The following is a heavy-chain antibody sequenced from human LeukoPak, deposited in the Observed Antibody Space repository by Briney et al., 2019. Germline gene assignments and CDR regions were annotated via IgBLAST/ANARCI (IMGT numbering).Heavy chain of an antibody. D-gene: IGHD6-13*01. J-gene: IGHJ4*02. Sequence: GGSLRLSCAASGFTFSNAWMSWVRQAPGKGLEWVGRIKSKTDGGTTDYAAPVKGRFTISRDDSKNTLYLQMNSLKTEDTAVYYCTSGLKRIAAAGTSDYWGQGTLVTVSS. CDR2: IKSKTDGGTT. CDR1: GFTFSNAW. V-gene: IGHV3-15*01. CDR3: TSGLKRIAAAGTSDY.